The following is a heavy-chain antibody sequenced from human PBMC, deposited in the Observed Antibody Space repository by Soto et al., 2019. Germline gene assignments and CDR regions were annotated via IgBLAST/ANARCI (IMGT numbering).Heavy chain of an antibody. CDR3: ARYCSGGSCYPNYFDY. J-gene: IGHJ4*02. CDR1: GGTFSSYA. CDR2: IIPIFGTA. V-gene: IGHV1-69*13. D-gene: IGHD2-15*01. Sequence: ASVKVSCKASGGTFSSYAISWVRQAPGQGLEWMGGIIPIFGTANYAQKFQGRVTITADESTSTAYMELSSLRSEDTAVYYCARYCSGGSCYPNYFDYWGQGTLVTSPQ.